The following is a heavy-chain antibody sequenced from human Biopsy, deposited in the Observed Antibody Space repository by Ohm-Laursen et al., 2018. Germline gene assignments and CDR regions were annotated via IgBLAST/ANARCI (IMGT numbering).Heavy chain of an antibody. Sequence: SVKVSCKDSGYTFTSYDITWVRQASGQGPEWIGWLNPVSGNSNFGQKFRGSVTVTSDTSISTAYMELSGLTSDDTATYYCGRAVRNQLLTDPWGQGTLVTVTS. J-gene: IGHJ5*02. CDR1: GYTFTSYD. CDR2: LNPVSGNS. CDR3: GRAVRNQLLTDP. V-gene: IGHV1-8*01. D-gene: IGHD1-7*01.